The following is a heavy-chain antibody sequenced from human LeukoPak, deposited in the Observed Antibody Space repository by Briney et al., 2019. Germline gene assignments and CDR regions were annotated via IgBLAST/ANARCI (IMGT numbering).Heavy chain of an antibody. J-gene: IGHJ4*02. CDR3: ARDLDSSGWYGELDH. CDR1: GFTFSSYG. CDR2: ISYDGSNK. V-gene: IGHV3-30*03. Sequence: PGGSLRLSCAASGFTFSSYGMHWVRQAPGKGLEWVAVISYDGSNKYYADSVKGRFTISRDNSKNTLYLQMNSLRAEDTAVYYCARDLDSSGWYGELDHWGQGTLVTVSS. D-gene: IGHD6-19*01.